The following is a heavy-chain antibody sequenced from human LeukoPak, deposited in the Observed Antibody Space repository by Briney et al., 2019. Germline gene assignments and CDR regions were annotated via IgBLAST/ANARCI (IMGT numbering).Heavy chain of an antibody. Sequence: ASVKVSCKTSGYTFTGYYMHWVRQAPGQGLDWMGWINPNSGGTNYAQKFQGRVTMTRDTSISTAYMELSRLRSDDTAVYYCAPTNRWNFYFDYWGQGTLVTVSS. CDR2: INPNSGGT. CDR3: APTNRWNFYFDY. V-gene: IGHV1-2*02. J-gene: IGHJ4*02. CDR1: GYTFTGYY. D-gene: IGHD1-7*01.